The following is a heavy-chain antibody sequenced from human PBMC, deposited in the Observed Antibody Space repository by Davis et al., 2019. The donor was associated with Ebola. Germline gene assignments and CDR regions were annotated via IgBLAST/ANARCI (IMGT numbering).Heavy chain of an antibody. CDR1: GLTFSSYA. D-gene: IGHD3-22*01. V-gene: IGHV3-23*01. J-gene: IGHJ4*02. CDR3: ARDFDRVRT. Sequence: GESLKISCAASGLTFSSYAMTWVRQAPGKGLEWVSAISGSGGNTYYADSVKGRFTISRDNSKKTMYLQMNSLRAEDTAVYYCARDFDRVRTWGQGTLVTVSS. CDR2: ISGSGGNT.